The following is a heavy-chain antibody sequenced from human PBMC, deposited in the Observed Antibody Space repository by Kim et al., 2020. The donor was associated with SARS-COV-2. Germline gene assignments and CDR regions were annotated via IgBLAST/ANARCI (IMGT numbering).Heavy chain of an antibody. D-gene: IGHD6-13*01. V-gene: IGHV5-51*01. CDR3: ARRGRIAPPPDY. J-gene: IGHJ4*02. Sequence: RYSPSFQGQVTISADKSISTAYLQWSSLKASDTAMYYCARRGRIAPPPDYWGQGTLVTVSS.